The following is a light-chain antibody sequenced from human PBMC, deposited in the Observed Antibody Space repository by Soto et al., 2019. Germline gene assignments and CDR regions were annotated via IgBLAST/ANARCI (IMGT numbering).Light chain of an antibody. J-gene: IGKJ4*01. CDR2: GSS. Sequence: EIVLTQSPATLSLSPGERATLSCRASQSVGSSLAWYQQKPGQAPRLLIYGSSNRATGIPARFSGSGSGTDFTLTISSLEPEDFAVYYCQQRSKWPTFGGGTKVDIK. CDR3: QQRSKWPT. CDR1: QSVGSS. V-gene: IGKV3-11*01.